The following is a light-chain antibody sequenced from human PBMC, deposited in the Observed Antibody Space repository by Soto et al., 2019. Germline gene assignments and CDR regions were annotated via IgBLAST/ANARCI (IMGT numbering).Light chain of an antibody. CDR3: QQASAFPRT. V-gene: IGKV1-12*01. CDR2: AAS. Sequence: DIQMTQSPSSLSASVGDRVTITCRASQGIGIWLAWYQHKPGKAPNLLIYAASTLQRGVPSRFSVSGSGTDFSLTISSLQPEDFATYYCQQASAFPRTFGQGTKVDIK. CDR1: QGIGIW. J-gene: IGKJ1*01.